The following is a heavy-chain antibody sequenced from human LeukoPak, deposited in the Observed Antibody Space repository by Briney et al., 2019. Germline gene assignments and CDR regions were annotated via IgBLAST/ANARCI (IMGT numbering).Heavy chain of an antibody. J-gene: IGHJ4*02. CDR2: IYYSGST. CDR1: GGSISSYY. CDR3: ARDIGCGNAGFDY. V-gene: IGHV4-59*01. D-gene: IGHD4-23*01. Sequence: SETLSLTCTVSGGSISSYYWSWIRQPPGQGLGWVGYIYYSGSTNYNPSLKSRVTISVDTSKNQFSLMLSSVTAADTAVYYCARDIGCGNAGFDYWGQGTLVTVSS.